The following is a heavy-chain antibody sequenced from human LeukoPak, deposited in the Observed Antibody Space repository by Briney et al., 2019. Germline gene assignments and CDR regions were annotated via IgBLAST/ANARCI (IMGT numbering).Heavy chain of an antibody. CDR1: GFTVSSNY. V-gene: IGHV3-53*04. Sequence: PGGSLRLSCAAYGFTVSSNYMSWVPRAPGKGREWVSVIYSSGSTYYADSVKGRFTISRHNSKNTLYLQMNSLRAEDTAVYYCARESSGYFDYWGQGSLVTVSS. J-gene: IGHJ4*02. CDR3: ARESSGYFDY. D-gene: IGHD3-22*01. CDR2: IYSSGST.